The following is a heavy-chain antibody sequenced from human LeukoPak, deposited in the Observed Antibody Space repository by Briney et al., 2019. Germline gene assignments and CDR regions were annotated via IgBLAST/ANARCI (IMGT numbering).Heavy chain of an antibody. J-gene: IGHJ4*02. Sequence: GGSLRLSCAASGFTFSSYSMNWVRQAPGKGLEWVSYISSSSSTIYYADSVKGRFTISRDNSKNTLYLQVASLRAEDMAVYYCARGYCSTTTCYLDYFDCWGQGTLVTVAS. CDR3: ARGYCSTTTCYLDYFDC. CDR1: GFTFSSYS. D-gene: IGHD2-2*01. V-gene: IGHV3-48*01. CDR2: ISSSSSTI.